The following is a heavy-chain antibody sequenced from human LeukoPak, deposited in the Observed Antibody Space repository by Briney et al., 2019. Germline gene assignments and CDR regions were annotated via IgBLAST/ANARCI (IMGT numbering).Heavy chain of an antibody. J-gene: IGHJ3*02. CDR3: VTDYGGSSGAFDI. CDR2: ISSSSNDI. D-gene: IGHD4-23*01. V-gene: IGHV3-21*01. CDR1: GFTLSSYA. Sequence: PGESLRLSCTGSGFTLSSYAMNWVRPAPGQGLEWVSSISSSSNDISHKDSVEGPFNISRDNAKHSLYPQINSLRAEDTAVYYCVTDYGGSSGAFDIWGQGTMVTVSS.